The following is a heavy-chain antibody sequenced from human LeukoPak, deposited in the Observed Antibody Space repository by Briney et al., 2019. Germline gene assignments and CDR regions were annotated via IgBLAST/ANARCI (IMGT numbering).Heavy chain of an antibody. D-gene: IGHD3-9*01. V-gene: IGHV4-30-4*01. CDR1: GGSISSGDYY. J-gene: IGHJ6*02. CDR2: IYYSGST. Sequence: SQTLSLTCTVSGGSISSGDYYWSWIRQPPGKGLEWIGYIYYSGSTYYNPSLKSRVTISVDTSKNQFSLKLSSVTAADTAVYYCARDYRDILTDYYGMDVWGQGTTVTVSS. CDR3: ARDYRDILTDYYGMDV.